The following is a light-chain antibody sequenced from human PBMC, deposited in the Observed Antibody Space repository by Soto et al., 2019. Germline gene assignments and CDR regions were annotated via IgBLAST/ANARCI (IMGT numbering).Light chain of an antibody. Sequence: QSALTQPRSVSGSPGQSVTISCTGTSSDVGAYIYVSWFQQHPGKAPRLVISDVTNRPSGVSNRFSGSKSGNTASLTISGLQAEDEAHYYCSSYTTSSTHVFGTGTQLTVL. J-gene: IGLJ1*01. CDR3: SSYTTSSTHV. CDR1: SSDVGAYIY. CDR2: DVT. V-gene: IGLV2-14*03.